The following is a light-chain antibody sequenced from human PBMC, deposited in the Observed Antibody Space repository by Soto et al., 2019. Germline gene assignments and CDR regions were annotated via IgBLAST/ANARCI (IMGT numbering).Light chain of an antibody. CDR3: QQRRNWPPLT. V-gene: IGKV3-11*01. Sequence: EIVLTQSPATLSLSPGERATLSCRASQSVSSYLAWYQQKPGQAPRLLIYDASNRATGIPARFSGSGSGTDVTLTISSLEPEDFAVSYCQQRRNWPPLTFGGGTKVEIK. J-gene: IGKJ4*01. CDR1: QSVSSY. CDR2: DAS.